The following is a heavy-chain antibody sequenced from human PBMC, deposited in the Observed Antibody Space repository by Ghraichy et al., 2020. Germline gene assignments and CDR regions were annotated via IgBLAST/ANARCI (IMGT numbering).Heavy chain of an antibody. V-gene: IGHV3-43*02. D-gene: IGHD6-6*01. J-gene: IGHJ4*02. CDR1: GFTFHHSA. Sequence: GGSLRLSCAASGFTFHHSAMHWVRQAPGKGLEWVCLINGDGTDTYYADSVKGRFTISRDNTKNSLYLQMNRLTADDTAFYYCAKGSAARLVDYWGQGTLVTVSS. CDR3: AKGSAARLVDY. CDR2: INGDGTDT.